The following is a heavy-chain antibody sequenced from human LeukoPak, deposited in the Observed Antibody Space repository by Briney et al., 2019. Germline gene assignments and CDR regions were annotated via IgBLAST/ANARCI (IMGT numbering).Heavy chain of an antibody. J-gene: IGHJ4*02. D-gene: IGHD6-19*01. CDR1: GGSISSYSYY. CDR3: ARHGDSSVWCVAY. Sequence: PSETLSLTCTVSGGSISSYSYYWGWIRQPPGKGLEWIGSIYCSGTTYYNPSLKSRVTISVDTSNNQFSLRLSSVTAADTAVYYCARHGDSSVWCVAYWGQGTLVTVSS. V-gene: IGHV4-39*01. CDR2: IYCSGTT.